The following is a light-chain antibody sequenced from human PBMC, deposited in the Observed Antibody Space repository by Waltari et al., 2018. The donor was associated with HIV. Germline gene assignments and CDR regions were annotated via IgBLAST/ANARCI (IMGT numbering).Light chain of an antibody. V-gene: IGLV2-14*01. CDR2: GVN. CDR3: TTYTAKDSLL. J-gene: IGLJ2*01. Sequence: WYQQHPGKAPQLIIFGVNSRPSGISSRFSASKSGDTASLTISGLQSGDEADYYCTTYTAKDSLLIGSGTKLTVL.